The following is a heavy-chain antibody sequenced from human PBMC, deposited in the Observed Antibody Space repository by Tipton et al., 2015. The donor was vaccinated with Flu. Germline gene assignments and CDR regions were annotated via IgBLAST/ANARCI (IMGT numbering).Heavy chain of an antibody. CDR2: ISYAGSSK. CDR1: RFTFSTYS. J-gene: IGHJ4*02. V-gene: IGHV3-30-3*01. CDR3: VREGDGDCFDY. Sequence: QLVQSGGGVVQPGRSLRLSCAASRFTFSTYSMHWVRQDPGKGLEWVAVISYAGSSKYYADSVKGRFSVSRDNSKNTLYVQMDSLRAEDTAVYYCVREGDGDCFDYWGQGTLVTVPS. D-gene: IGHD3-16*01.